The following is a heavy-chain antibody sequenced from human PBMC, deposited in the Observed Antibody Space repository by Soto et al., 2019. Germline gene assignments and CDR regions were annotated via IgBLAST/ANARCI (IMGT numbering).Heavy chain of an antibody. D-gene: IGHD6-13*01. J-gene: IGHJ4*02. Sequence: WTWIRPHPGKGLEWIGYIYYSGSTYYNPSLKSRVTMSVDTSENQFSLQLTSVTAADTAVYYCARIKGGAAGNFDYWGQGTLVTVSS. CDR3: ARIKGGAAGNFDY. CDR2: IYYSGST. V-gene: IGHV4-31*02.